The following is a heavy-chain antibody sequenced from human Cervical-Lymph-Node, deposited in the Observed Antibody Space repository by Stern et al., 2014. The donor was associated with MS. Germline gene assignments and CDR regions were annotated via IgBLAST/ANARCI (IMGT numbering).Heavy chain of an antibody. CDR1: GFTFSNAW. CDR2: IKSKTDGGTT. CDR3: TPDYHYYGMDV. Sequence: VQLMQSGGGLVKPGGSLRLSCAASGFTFSNAWMSWVRQAPGKGLEWVGRIKSKTDGGTTDYAAPGKGRFTISRNDSKNTLYLQMNSLKTEDSAGYYCTPDYHYYGMDVWGQGTTVTVSS. J-gene: IGHJ6*02. V-gene: IGHV3-15*01.